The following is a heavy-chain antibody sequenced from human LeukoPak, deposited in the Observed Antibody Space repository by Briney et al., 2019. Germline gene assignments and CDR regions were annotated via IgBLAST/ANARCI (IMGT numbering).Heavy chain of an antibody. D-gene: IGHD1-7*01. CDR1: GFTFSSYS. J-gene: IGHJ4*02. CDR2: IKRDGSEE. Sequence: GGSLRLSCAASGFTFSSYSMNWVRQAPGKGLEWVANIKRDGSEEYYVDSVKGRFTISRDNAKNSLYLQMDSLRAEDTAVYYCARDSATGSTDFWGQGILVTVSS. CDR3: ARDSATGSTDF. V-gene: IGHV3-7*01.